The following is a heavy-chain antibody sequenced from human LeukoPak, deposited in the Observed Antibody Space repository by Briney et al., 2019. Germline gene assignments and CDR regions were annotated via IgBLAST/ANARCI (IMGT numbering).Heavy chain of an antibody. CDR3: ARSRSMPTYYFDY. CDR1: GYTFTGYY. J-gene: IGHJ4*02. D-gene: IGHD2-2*01. Sequence: ASVKVSCKASGYTFTGYYMYWVRHAPGQGLEWMGWINPNSGGTNYAQKLHGRVTMTTDTSTSTGYMELRSVRSDGTGVYNCARSRSMPTYYFDYWGQGTLVTVSS. V-gene: IGHV1-2*02. CDR2: INPNSGGT.